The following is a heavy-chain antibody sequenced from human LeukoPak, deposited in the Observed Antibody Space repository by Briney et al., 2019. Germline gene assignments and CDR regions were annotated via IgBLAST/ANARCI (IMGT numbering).Heavy chain of an antibody. D-gene: IGHD3-10*01. CDR3: ARWGMVVRATWDYYYGMDV. J-gene: IGHJ6*04. Sequence: GASVKVSCKASGGTFSSYAISWVRQAPGQGLEWMGGIIPIFGTANYAQKFQGRVTITADESTSTAYMELSSLRSEDTAVYYCARWGMVVRATWDYYYGMDVWGKGTTVTVSS. V-gene: IGHV1-69*01. CDR1: GGTFSSYA. CDR2: IIPIFGTA.